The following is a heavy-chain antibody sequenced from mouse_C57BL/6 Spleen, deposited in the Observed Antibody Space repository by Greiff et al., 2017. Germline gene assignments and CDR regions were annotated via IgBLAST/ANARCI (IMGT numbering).Heavy chain of an antibody. D-gene: IGHD1-1*01. CDR2: ISSGSSTI. CDR1: GFTFSDYG. V-gene: IGHV5-17*01. CDR3: ARSPHYYGSRDWYFDV. Sequence: EVQVVESGGGLVKPGGSLKLSCAASGFTFSDYGMHWVRQAPEKGLEWVAYISSGSSTIYYADTVKGRFTISRDNAKNTLFLQMTSLRSEDTAMYYCARSPHYYGSRDWYFDVWGTGTTVTVSS. J-gene: IGHJ1*03.